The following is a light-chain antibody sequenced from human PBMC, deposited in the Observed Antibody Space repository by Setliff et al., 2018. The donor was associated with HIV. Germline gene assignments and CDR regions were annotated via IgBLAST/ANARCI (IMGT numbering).Light chain of an antibody. J-gene: IGLJ1*01. CDR1: SSDVGGYNF. CDR3: SSYTSSSTLVG. CDR2: DVS. Sequence: QSALAQPRSVSGSPGQSVTISCTGTSSDVGGYNFVSWYQQHPGKAPKFMIYDVSNRPSGVSNRFSGSKSGNTASLTISGPQAEDEADYYCSSYTSSSTLVGFGTGTKVTV. V-gene: IGLV2-14*01.